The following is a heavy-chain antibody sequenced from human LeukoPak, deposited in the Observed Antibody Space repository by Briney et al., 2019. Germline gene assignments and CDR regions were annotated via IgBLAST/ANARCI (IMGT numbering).Heavy chain of an antibody. V-gene: IGHV1-2*02. CDR3: ARIYCSSTSCYYLDY. Sequence: APVKVSCKASGYTFTDYYMHWVRQAPGQGLEWMGWINPNSGGTNYAQKFQGRVTMTRDTSISTAYMELSRLRSDDTAVYSCARIYCSSTSCYYLDYWGQGTLVTVSS. CDR1: GYTFTDYY. D-gene: IGHD2-2*01. J-gene: IGHJ4*02. CDR2: INPNSGGT.